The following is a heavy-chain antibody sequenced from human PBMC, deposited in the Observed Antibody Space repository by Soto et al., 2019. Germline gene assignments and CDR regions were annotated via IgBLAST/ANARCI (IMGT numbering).Heavy chain of an antibody. Sequence: QVQLVQSGAEVKKPGSSVKVSCKASGGTLSSYAISWVRQAPGQGLEWMGGIIPIFGTANYAQKCQGRVTITADKSTSTAYMELSSMRSGDTAVYYCARISATDVGTNRSAVTGDYWGQGTLVTVSS. J-gene: IGHJ4*02. V-gene: IGHV1-69*06. CDR3: ARISATDVGTNRSAVTGDY. CDR2: IIPIFGTA. D-gene: IGHD1-26*01. CDR1: GGTLSSYA.